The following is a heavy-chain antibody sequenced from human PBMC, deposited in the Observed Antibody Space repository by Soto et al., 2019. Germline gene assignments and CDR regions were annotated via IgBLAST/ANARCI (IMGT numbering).Heavy chain of an antibody. D-gene: IGHD4-17*01. J-gene: IGHJ4*02. CDR1: GGSFSGYY. V-gene: IGHV4-34*01. Sequence: SETLSLTCAVYGGSFSGYYWSWIRQPPGKGLEWIGEINHGGSTNYNPSLKSRVTISVDTSKNQFSLKLSSVTAADTAVYYCAFSTVTPVWYFDYWGQGTLVTVSS. CDR3: AFSTVTPVWYFDY. CDR2: INHGGST.